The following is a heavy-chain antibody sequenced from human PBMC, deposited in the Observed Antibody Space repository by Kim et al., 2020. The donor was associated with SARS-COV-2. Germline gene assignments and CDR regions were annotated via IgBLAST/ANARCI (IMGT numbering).Heavy chain of an antibody. V-gene: IGHV4-59*01. Sequence: SETLSLTCTVSGGSISSYYWSWIRQPPGKGLEWIGYIYYSGSTNYNPSLKRRVTISVDTSKNQFSLKLSSVTAADTAVYYCARDNWPWGDYYDSSGYFNWFDPWGQGALVTVSS. D-gene: IGHD3-22*01. J-gene: IGHJ5*02. CDR3: ARDNWPWGDYYDSSGYFNWFDP. CDR1: GGSISSYY. CDR2: IYYSGST.